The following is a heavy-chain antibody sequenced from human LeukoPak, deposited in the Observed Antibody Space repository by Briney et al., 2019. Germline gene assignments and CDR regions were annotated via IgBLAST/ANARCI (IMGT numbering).Heavy chain of an antibody. Sequence: ASVKVSCKVSGYTLTELSMHWVRQAPGKGLEWMGGFDPEDGETIYAQKFQGRVTMTEDTFTDTAYMELSSLRSEDTAVYYCATLRSYCGSDCYSGFDYWGQGTLVTVSS. J-gene: IGHJ4*02. CDR3: ATLRSYCGSDCYSGFDY. V-gene: IGHV1-24*01. D-gene: IGHD2-21*02. CDR2: FDPEDGET. CDR1: GYTLTELS.